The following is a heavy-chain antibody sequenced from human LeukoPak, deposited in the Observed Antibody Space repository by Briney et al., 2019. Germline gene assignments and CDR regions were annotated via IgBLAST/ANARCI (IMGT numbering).Heavy chain of an antibody. CDR2: ISSSGSTK. CDR1: GFTFNSYE. J-gene: IGHJ4*02. CDR3: AKGIAAAGTFDY. V-gene: IGHV3-48*03. Sequence: GGSLRLSCAASGFTFNSYEMNWVRQAPGKGLEWVSYISSSGSTKYYADSVKGRFTISRDNAKNSLYLQMNSLRAEDTAVYYCAKGIAAAGTFDYWGQGTLVTVSS. D-gene: IGHD6-13*01.